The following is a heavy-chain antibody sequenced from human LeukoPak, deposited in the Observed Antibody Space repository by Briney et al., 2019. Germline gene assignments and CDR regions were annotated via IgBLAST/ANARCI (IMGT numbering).Heavy chain of an antibody. Sequence: SETLSLTCTVSGVSITSGGYYWSWIRQHPGKGLEWIGYIYYSGSTNYNPSLKSRVTISVDTSKNQFSLRLSSVTAADTAVYYCAREDYSDAFDIWGRGTMVTVSS. V-gene: IGHV4-61*08. CDR1: GVSITSGGYY. D-gene: IGHD3-10*01. CDR3: AREDYSDAFDI. CDR2: IYYSGST. J-gene: IGHJ3*02.